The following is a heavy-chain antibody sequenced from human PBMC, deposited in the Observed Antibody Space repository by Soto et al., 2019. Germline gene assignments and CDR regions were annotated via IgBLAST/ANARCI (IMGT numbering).Heavy chain of an antibody. Sequence: SETLSLTCAVYGGSFSGYYWSWIRQPPGKGLEWIGEINHSGSTNYNPSLKSRVTISVDTSKNQFSLRLSSVTAADTAVYYCARDPYNYGYLDSWGQGALVTVSS. V-gene: IGHV4-34*01. CDR3: ARDPYNYGYLDS. J-gene: IGHJ4*02. D-gene: IGHD5-18*01. CDR2: INHSGST. CDR1: GGSFSGYY.